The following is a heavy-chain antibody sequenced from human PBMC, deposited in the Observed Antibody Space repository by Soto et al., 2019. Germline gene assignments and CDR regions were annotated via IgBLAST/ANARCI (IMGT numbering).Heavy chain of an antibody. CDR1: AFTFSDHF. D-gene: IGHD2-21*01. J-gene: IGHJ4*02. CDR3: ARNLAYGGGYTFDY. CDR2: SRDKAHSYTT. Sequence: EVQLVESEGGLVQPGGSLRLSCEVSAFTFSDHFIDWVRQAPGKGLEWVGRSRDKAHSYTTEYAASVKGRFTISRDDSRNSLYLQMNSLKTEDTAVYYCARNLAYGGGYTFDYWGQGTLVTVSS. V-gene: IGHV3-72*01.